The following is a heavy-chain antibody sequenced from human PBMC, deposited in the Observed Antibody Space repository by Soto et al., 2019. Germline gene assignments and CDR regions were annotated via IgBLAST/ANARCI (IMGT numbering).Heavy chain of an antibody. Sequence: PGGSLGLSCVASGFTFSSYAMNWVRQAPGKGLEWVSSISASSSYISYTDSLKGRFTISRDNAKNSLFLQMNSLRAEDTAVYYCATRSGYSGSWVLGSWGQGTLVTVSS. CDR1: GFTFSSYA. J-gene: IGHJ4*02. CDR2: ISASSSYI. V-gene: IGHV3-21*01. D-gene: IGHD6-13*01. CDR3: ATRSGYSGSWVLGS.